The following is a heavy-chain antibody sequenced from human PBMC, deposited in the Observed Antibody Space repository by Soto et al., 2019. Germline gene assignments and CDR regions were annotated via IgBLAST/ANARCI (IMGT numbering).Heavy chain of an antibody. CDR1: GVSISSSTYY. D-gene: IGHD3-10*01. CDR2: SYYSGST. V-gene: IGHV4-39*01. CDR3: ARHGEYYGSGSYIWFDP. Sequence: SGTLSLTCTVSGVSISSSTYYWGWIRQPPGKGLEWIASSYYSGSTNYNPSLKSRVTISVDTSKNQISLKLSSETAADTVVYFCARHGEYYGSGSYIWFDPWGQGSLVTVS. J-gene: IGHJ5*02.